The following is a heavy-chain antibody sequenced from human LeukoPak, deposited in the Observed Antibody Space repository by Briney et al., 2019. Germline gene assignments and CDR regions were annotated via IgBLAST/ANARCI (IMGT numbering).Heavy chain of an antibody. J-gene: IGHJ6*03. V-gene: IGHV4-4*07. CDR1: GGSISSYY. CDR3: ARVAANFGTARCDYYMDV. CDR2: IYTSGST. Sequence: SETLSLTCTVSGGSISSYYWSWIRQPAGKGLEWIGRIYTSGSTNYNPSLKSRVTMSVDTSKNQFSLKLSSVTAADTAVYYCARVAANFGTARCDYYMDVWGKGTTVTVSS. D-gene: IGHD1-1*01.